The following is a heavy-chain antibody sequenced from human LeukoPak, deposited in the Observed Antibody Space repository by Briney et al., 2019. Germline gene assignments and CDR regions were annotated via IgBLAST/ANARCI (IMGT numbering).Heavy chain of an antibody. V-gene: IGHV4-34*01. J-gene: IGHJ5*02. Sequence: SETLSLTCAVHGGSFSGYYWSWIRQPPGKGLEWIGEINHSGSTNYNPSLKSRVTISVDTSKKQFSLKLSSVTAADTAVYYCARGRSIAAARWFDPWGQGTLVTVSS. CDR1: GGSFSGYY. D-gene: IGHD6-13*01. CDR3: ARGRSIAAARWFDP. CDR2: INHSGST.